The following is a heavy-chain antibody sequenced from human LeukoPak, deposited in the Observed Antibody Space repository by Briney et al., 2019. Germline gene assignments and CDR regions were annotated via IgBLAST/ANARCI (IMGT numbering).Heavy chain of an antibody. CDR2: ISSTGST. CDR1: GGSFSGYY. V-gene: IGHV4-4*07. D-gene: IGHD3-10*01. J-gene: IGHJ4*02. Sequence: SETLSLTCAVYGGSFSGYYWSWIRQPAGKGLEYLGRISSTGSTNYNPSLRSRVTISADTSKNHFSLKLTSVTAADTAVYYCARDQTYSGSGIYTYFDYWGQGILVTVSS. CDR3: ARDQTYSGSGIYTYFDY.